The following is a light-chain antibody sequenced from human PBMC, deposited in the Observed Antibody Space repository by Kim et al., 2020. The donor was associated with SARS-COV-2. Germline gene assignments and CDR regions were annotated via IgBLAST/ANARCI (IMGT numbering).Light chain of an antibody. CDR3: TSYTRSNTYV. V-gene: IGLV2-14*01. CDR2: DVN. CDR1: SSDVGSFNY. Sequence: QSALTQPASVSGSPGQSITISCTGTSSDVGSFNYASWYQQHPGKAPKLLFFDVNNRPSGVSRRFSGSQSGNTASLTISGLQTEDEAHYFCTSYTRSNTYVFGSGTKVTVL. J-gene: IGLJ1*01.